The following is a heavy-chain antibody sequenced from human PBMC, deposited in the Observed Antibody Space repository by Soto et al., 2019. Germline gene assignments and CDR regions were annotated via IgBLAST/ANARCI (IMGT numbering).Heavy chain of an antibody. D-gene: IGHD3-16*01. J-gene: IGHJ5*02. Sequence: APVKVSCKASGYTFTGYYVHWVRQAPGQGLEWMGWINPNSGGTNYAQKFQGWVTMTRDTSISTAYMELSRLRSGDTAVYYCARAMITFGGVILTWFDPWGQGTLVTVSS. CDR2: INPNSGGT. V-gene: IGHV1-2*04. CDR1: GYTFTGYY. CDR3: ARAMITFGGVILTWFDP.